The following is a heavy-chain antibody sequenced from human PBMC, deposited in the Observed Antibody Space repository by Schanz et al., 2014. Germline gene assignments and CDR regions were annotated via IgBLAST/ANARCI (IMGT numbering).Heavy chain of an antibody. V-gene: IGHV1-69*02. J-gene: IGHJ4*02. Sequence: QVQLVQSEAEVKKPGSSVKVSCKASGGTFSSYTISWVRQAPGQGLEWMGRIIPILGIANYAQNFQGRVTNTADKSTSTACLEVTSLKSGATGVYYCTRGREVDYWGQGTLVTVSS. CDR3: TRGREVDY. D-gene: IGHD1-26*01. CDR1: GGTFSSYT. CDR2: IIPILGIA.